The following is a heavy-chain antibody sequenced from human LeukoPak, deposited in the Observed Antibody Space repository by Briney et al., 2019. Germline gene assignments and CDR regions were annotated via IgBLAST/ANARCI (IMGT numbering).Heavy chain of an antibody. CDR2: IRTTAEGAKYA. V-gene: IGHV3-48*02. J-gene: IGHJ4*02. CDR3: ATDQRYAFDY. CDR1: GFSFTDYP. Sequence: GGPLRLSCATSGFSFTDYPMNGARQAPGKGLEGISNIRTTAEGAKYAYYADSVKGRVTISRDDGKNTLYLHMNSLRDDDTAVYYCATDQRYAFDYWGQGILVTVSS. D-gene: IGHD3-9*01.